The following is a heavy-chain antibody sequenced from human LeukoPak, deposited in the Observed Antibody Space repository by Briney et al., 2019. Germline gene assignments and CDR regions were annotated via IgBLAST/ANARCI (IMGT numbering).Heavy chain of an antibody. Sequence: GGSLRLSCAASGFTFSSYGMHWVRQAPGKGLEWVAVISYDGSNKYYADSVKGRFTISRDNSKNTLYLQMNSLRAEDTAVYYCAEEGTYYDILTGYSYFDYWGQGTLVTVSS. CDR1: GFTFSSYG. J-gene: IGHJ4*02. CDR2: ISYDGSNK. D-gene: IGHD3-9*01. V-gene: IGHV3-30*18. CDR3: AEEGTYYDILTGYSYFDY.